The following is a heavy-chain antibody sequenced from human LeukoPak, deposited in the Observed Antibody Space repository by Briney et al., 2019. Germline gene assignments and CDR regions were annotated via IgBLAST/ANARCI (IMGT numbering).Heavy chain of an antibody. D-gene: IGHD3-10*01. J-gene: IGHJ6*02. CDR3: ARDHSYYFGSQTSTLDV. Sequence: SETLSLTCTVSGGSISSYYWSWIRQPPGQGLEWIGYIYYSGGTNYNPSLKSRVTISVDTSKNQFSLKLNSVTAADTAVYYCARDHSYYFGSQTSTLDVWGQGTAVTVSS. V-gene: IGHV4-59*12. CDR1: GGSISSYY. CDR2: IYYSGGT.